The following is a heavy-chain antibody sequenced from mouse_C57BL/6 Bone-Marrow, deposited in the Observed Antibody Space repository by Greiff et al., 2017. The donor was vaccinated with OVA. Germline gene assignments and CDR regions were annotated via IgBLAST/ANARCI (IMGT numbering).Heavy chain of an antibody. CDR2: INPSSGYT. V-gene: IGHV1-4*01. J-gene: IGHJ4*01. D-gene: IGHD2-2*01. Sequence: VQLVESGAELARPGASVKMSCKASGYTFTSYTMHWVKQRPGQGLEWIGYINPSSGYTKYNQKFKDKATLTADKSSSTAYMQLSSLTSEDSAVYYCARGGYPYAMDYWGQGTSVTVSS. CDR1: GYTFTSYT. CDR3: ARGGYPYAMDY.